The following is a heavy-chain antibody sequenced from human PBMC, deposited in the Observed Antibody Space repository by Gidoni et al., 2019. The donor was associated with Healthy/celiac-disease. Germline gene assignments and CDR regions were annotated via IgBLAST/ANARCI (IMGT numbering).Heavy chain of an antibody. V-gene: IGHV4-39*07. CDR3: ARDSRGNIVVVPAARRAFDI. D-gene: IGHD2-2*01. J-gene: IGHJ3*02. Sequence: QLQLQESGPGLVKPSETLSLTCTVSGGSISSRSYYWGWIRQPPGKGLEWIGSIYYSGSTYYNPSLKSRVTISVDTSKNQFSLKLSSVTAADTAVYYCARDSRGNIVVVPAARRAFDIWGQGTMVTVSS. CDR1: GGSISSRSYY. CDR2: IYYSGST.